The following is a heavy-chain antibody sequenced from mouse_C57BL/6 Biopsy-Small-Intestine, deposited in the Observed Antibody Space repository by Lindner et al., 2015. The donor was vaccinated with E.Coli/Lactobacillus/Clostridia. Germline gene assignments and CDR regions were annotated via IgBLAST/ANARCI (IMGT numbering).Heavy chain of an antibody. CDR1: GYTFTSYT. CDR3: ARDWYFDV. V-gene: IGHV1-4*01. CDR2: INPSNAYT. Sequence: VQLQESGAELARPGASVKMSCKASGYTFTSYTMHWVKQRPGQGLEWIGYINPSNAYTEYNQRFKDKATLTADKSSSTAYMQLSSLTSEDSAVYYCARDWYFDVWGTGTTVTVSS. J-gene: IGHJ1*03.